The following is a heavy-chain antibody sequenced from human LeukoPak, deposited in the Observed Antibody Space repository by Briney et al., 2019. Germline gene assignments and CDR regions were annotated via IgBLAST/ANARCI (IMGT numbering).Heavy chain of an antibody. CDR2: INAGNGNT. V-gene: IGHV1-3*01. CDR3: ARDQGIVVVPAGGFDY. CDR1: GYTFTSYA. D-gene: IGHD2-2*01. Sequence: ASVKVSCKASGYTFTSYAMHWVRQAPGQRLEWMGWINAGNGNTKYSQKFQGRVTITRDTSASTAYMELSSLRSEDTAVYYCARDQGIVVVPAGGFDYWGQGTLVTVSS. J-gene: IGHJ4*02.